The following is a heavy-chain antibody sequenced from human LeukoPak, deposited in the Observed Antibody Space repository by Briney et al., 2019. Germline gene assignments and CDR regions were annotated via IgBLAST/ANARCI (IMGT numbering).Heavy chain of an antibody. CDR3: ARGPPYDSSGYYYGGGAWDY. CDR1: GYTFTSYG. V-gene: IGHV1-18*01. J-gene: IGHJ4*02. Sequence: ASVKVSFKASGYTFTSYGISWVRQAPGQGLEWMGWISAYNGNTNYAQKLQGRVTMTTDTSTSTAYMELRSLRSDDTAVYYCARGPPYDSSGYYYGGGAWDYWGQGTLVTVSS. CDR2: ISAYNGNT. D-gene: IGHD3-22*01.